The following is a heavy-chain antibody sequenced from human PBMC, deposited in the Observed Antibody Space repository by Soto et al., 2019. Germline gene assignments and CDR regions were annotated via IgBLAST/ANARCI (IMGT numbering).Heavy chain of an antibody. D-gene: IGHD3-3*01. CDR2: IYYSGST. Sequence: QLQLQESGPGLLKPSETLSLTCTVSAGSISSSSYYWGWIRQPPGKGLEWIGSIYYSGSTYYNPSLKSRVTITVYTSKTQFCLKLSSVTAADTAVYDCARHAYYDFWSGYAYFYCWGQGTLVTVSS. J-gene: IGHJ4*02. CDR3: ARHAYYDFWSGYAYFYC. V-gene: IGHV4-39*01. CDR1: AGSISSSSYY.